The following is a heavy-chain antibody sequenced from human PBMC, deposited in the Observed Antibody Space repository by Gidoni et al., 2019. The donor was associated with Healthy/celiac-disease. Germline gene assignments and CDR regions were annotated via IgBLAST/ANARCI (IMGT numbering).Heavy chain of an antibody. CDR3: AKDQPPNTAMVTGYFDY. CDR2: ISGSGGST. V-gene: IGHV3-23*01. D-gene: IGHD5-18*01. Sequence: EVQLLESGGGLVQPGGSLRLSCAASGFTFSSYAMSWVRQAPGKGLEWVSAISGSGGSTYYADSVKGRFTISRDNSKNTLYLQMNSLRAEDTAVYYCAKDQPPNTAMVTGYFDYWGQGTLVTVSS. J-gene: IGHJ4*02. CDR1: GFTFSSYA.